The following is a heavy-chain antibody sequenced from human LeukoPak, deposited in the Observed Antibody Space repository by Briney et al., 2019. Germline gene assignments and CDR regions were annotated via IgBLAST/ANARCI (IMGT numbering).Heavy chain of an antibody. J-gene: IGHJ4*02. CDR3: ARESDAAGPV. V-gene: IGHV4-59*12. Sequence: PSETLSLTCTFSGGSLSGYYWSWIRQPPGKGLEWIGYIYYSGSTNYNPSLKSRVTISVDTSKNQFSLKLSSVAAADTAVYYCARESDAAGPVWGQGTLVTVSS. CDR1: GGSLSGYY. D-gene: IGHD6-13*01. CDR2: IYYSGST.